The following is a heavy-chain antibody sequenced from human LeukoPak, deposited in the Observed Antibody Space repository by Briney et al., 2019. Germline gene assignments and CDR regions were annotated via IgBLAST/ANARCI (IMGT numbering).Heavy chain of an antibody. CDR2: ISGSGIDK. CDR1: GFTLSDYA. D-gene: IGHD2-8*01. CDR3: EKAVLTPGVGFDI. J-gene: IGHJ3*02. V-gene: IGHV3-23*01. Sequence: GDSLTLSCAVSGFTLSDYAMICVGHAPGEGLVGFSDISGSGIDKHYPDSLKGSSTICTDNSNSPLYMQTDSLRTGETDVYYCEKAVLTPGVGFDIWGQGTTVTVFS.